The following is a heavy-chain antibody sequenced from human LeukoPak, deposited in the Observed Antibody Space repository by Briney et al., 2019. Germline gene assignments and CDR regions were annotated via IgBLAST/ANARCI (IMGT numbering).Heavy chain of an antibody. CDR2: ISGSSNIK. J-gene: IGHJ4*02. Sequence: GGSLRLSCAASGFTFSYYSMSWIRQAPGKGLEWISYISGSSNIKYFADSVKGRFTISRDNAKESLYLQMDSLRAEDTAFYYCARGIFYGSGSQSFDYWGQGTLVTVSS. D-gene: IGHD3-10*01. CDR3: ARGIFYGSGSQSFDY. V-gene: IGHV3-48*01. CDR1: GFTFSYYS.